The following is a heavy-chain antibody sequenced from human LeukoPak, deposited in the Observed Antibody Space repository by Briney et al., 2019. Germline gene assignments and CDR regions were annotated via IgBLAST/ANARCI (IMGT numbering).Heavy chain of an antibody. CDR3: ARDRSISAAGDTY. V-gene: IGHV3-21*01. CDR1: GFTFSSYV. Sequence: GGSLRLSCAASGFTFSSYVMNWVRQAPGKGLEWVSSISSRSDYIYNADSVKGRFTISRDDAKNTLSLQMNSLRAEDTAVYYCARDRSISAAGDTYWGQGTLVTVSS. J-gene: IGHJ4*02. D-gene: IGHD6-13*01. CDR2: ISSRSDYI.